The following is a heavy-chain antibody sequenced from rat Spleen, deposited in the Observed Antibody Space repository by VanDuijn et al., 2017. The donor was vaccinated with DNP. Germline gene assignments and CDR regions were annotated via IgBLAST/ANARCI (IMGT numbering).Heavy chain of an antibody. V-gene: IGHV5-20*01. CDR2: ISPDGGSI. Sequence: EVQLVESGGDLVQPGRSLKLSCVASGFTFSYYWMAWVRQVPGKGLEWIASISPDGGSIYYRDSVKGRFTMSRDNAMSSLYLQMDSLRSEDTATYYCTTDAAYWGQGTLVTVSS. J-gene: IGHJ3*01. CDR1: GFTFSYYW. CDR3: TTDAAY.